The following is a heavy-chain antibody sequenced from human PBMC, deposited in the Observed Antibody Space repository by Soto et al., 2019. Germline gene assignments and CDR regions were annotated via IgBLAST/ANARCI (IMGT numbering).Heavy chain of an antibody. CDR3: ARSLLDEYSSSWRSAYYGMDV. Sequence: ASVKVSCKASGFTFSAYYIYWVRQAPGHGLEWIGWINPNSGGTNNAQKFQDRVTMTRDTSTSTVYMELSALIPDDTAVYYCARSLLDEYSSSWRSAYYGMDVWGQGTTVTVSS. CDR1: GFTFSAYY. D-gene: IGHD6-13*01. CDR2: INPNSGGT. J-gene: IGHJ6*02. V-gene: IGHV1-2*02.